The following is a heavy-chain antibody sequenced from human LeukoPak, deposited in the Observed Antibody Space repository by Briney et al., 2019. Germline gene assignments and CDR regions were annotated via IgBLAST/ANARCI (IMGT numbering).Heavy chain of an antibody. J-gene: IGHJ2*01. CDR3: TRRAARWQFDL. Sequence: PGGSLRLSCAVSGFNFDDYAMHWVRQAPGRGLEWVSGINWKTGNGIYADSVKGRFTISRDNAKNSLYLQMSSLRAEDTALYYCTRRAARWQFDLWGRGTLLTDSS. V-gene: IGHV3-9*01. CDR1: GFNFDDYA. CDR2: INWKTGNG. D-gene: IGHD5-24*01.